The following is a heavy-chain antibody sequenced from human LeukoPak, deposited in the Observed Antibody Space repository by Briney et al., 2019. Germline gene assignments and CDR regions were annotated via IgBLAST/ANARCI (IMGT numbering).Heavy chain of an antibody. CDR2: IHYAGRI. CDR1: GGSMYGHF. D-gene: IGHD3-22*01. V-gene: IGHV4-59*11. CDR3: ARLLDNDGSGDPDTFDM. Sequence: SETLSLTCTVSGGSMYGHFWTWIRQPPGKGLEWIAFIHYAGRIRYNPSLQSRATISLDRSESRFSLKLTSVTAADSAVYYCARLLDNDGSGDPDTFDMWGQGTVVVVSS. J-gene: IGHJ3*02.